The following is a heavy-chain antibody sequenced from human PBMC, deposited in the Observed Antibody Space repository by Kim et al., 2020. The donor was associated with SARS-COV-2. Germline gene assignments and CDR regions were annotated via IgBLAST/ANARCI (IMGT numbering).Heavy chain of an antibody. V-gene: IGHV1-69*01. J-gene: IGHJ4*02. Sequence: YAQKFQGRVTITADESTSTAYMELSSLRSEDTAVYYCARTREPSIMIFDYWGQGTLVTVSS. CDR3: ARTREPSIMIFDY. D-gene: IGHD3-16*01.